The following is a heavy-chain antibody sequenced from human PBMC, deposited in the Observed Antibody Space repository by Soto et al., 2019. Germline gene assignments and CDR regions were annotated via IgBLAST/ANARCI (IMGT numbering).Heavy chain of an antibody. CDR1: GFTFSSYA. D-gene: IGHD1-20*01. J-gene: IGHJ4*02. CDR2: ISYDGSNK. Sequence: QVQLVESGGGVVQPGRSLRLSCAASGFTFSSYAMHWVRQAPGKGLEWVAVISYDGSNKYYADSVKGRFTISRDNSKNTLYLQMNSLRAEDTAVYYCARDGGDNWNVYFDYWGQGTLVTVSS. V-gene: IGHV3-30-3*01. CDR3: ARDGGDNWNVYFDY.